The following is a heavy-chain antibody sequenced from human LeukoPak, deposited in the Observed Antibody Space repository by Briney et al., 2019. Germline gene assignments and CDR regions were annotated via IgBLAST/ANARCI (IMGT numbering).Heavy chain of an antibody. CDR1: GFTFSNHW. V-gene: IGHV3-74*01. CDR3: ARDRGYGALDY. D-gene: IGHD5-12*01. CDR2: ISSDGGTT. Sequence: GGSLRLSCAASGFTFSNHWMQWVRQVPGKGLVWVSRISSDGGTTDYADSVKGRFTISRDNAKKTLYLQMNSLRADDTAVYYCARDRGYGALDYWGRGTLITVSS. J-gene: IGHJ4*02.